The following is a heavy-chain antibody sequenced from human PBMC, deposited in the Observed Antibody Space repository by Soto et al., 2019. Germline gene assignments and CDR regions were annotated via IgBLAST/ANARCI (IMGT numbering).Heavy chain of an antibody. CDR3: AKSRSVEDGFDI. CDR1: GFPFNNYA. J-gene: IGHJ3*02. V-gene: IGHV3-23*01. Sequence: EVQLLESGGGLVQPGGSLRLSCVASGFPFNNYAMSWVRQAPGKGLEWVSAIRGSDVSTYYADSVKGRFTIYRDNSKNTLNLQMNSLRVEDTAVYYCAKSRSVEDGFDIWGQGTMVTVSS. CDR2: IRGSDVST.